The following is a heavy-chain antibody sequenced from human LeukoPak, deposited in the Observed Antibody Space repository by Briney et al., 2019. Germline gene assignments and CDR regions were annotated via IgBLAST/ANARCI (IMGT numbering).Heavy chain of an antibody. V-gene: IGHV3-53*01. D-gene: IGHD1-1*01. CDR3: ARGGVNYWNPRY. CDR2: LYTGGTT. J-gene: IGHJ4*02. Sequence: PGRSLRLSCVASGFTVSSYYMSWVRQAPGKGLEWVSLLYTGGTTYYADSVEGRFTISRDDSKNTIYLQMNTLRAEDTAVYYCARGGVNYWNPRYWGQGTLVTVSS. CDR1: GFTVSSYY.